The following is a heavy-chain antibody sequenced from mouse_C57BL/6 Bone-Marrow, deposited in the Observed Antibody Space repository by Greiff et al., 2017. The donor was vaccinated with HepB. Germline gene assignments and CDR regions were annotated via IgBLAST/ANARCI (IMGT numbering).Heavy chain of an antibody. D-gene: IGHD1-2*01. CDR3: AREAGYPIFDY. CDR1: GYSITSGYY. Sequence: EVKLEESGPGLVKPSQSLSLTCSVTGYSITSGYYWNWIRQFPGNNLEWMGYISYDGSNNYNPSLKNRISITRDTSKNQFFLKLNSVTTEDTATYYCAREAGYPIFDYWGQGTTLTVSS. V-gene: IGHV3-6*01. J-gene: IGHJ2*01. CDR2: ISYDGSN.